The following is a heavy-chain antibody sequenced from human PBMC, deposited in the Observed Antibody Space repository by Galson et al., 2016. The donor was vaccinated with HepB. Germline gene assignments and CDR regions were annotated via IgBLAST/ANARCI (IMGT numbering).Heavy chain of an antibody. J-gene: IGHJ6*02. D-gene: IGHD1-14*01. CDR2: IYYSGST. V-gene: IGHV4-61*08. CDR1: GGSVSSGGYY. Sequence: SETLSLTCTVSGGSVSSGGYYWTWIRQPPGKGLEWIGYIYYSGSTKYNPSLKSRVTISVDTSKNQFSLKLSSLTAADTAVYYCARERNHYGMDVWGQGTTVTVPS. CDR3: ARERNHYGMDV.